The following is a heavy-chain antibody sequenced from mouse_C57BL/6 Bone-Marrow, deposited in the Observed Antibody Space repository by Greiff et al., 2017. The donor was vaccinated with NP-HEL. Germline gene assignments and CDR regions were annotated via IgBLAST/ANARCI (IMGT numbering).Heavy chain of an antibody. CDR3: AREETGSSFAY. J-gene: IGHJ3*01. CDR2: INPNNGGT. Sequence: EVQLQQSGPELVKPGASVKIPCKASGYTFTDYNMDWVKQSHGKSLEWIGDINPNNGGTIYNQKFKGKATLTVDKSSSTAYMELRSLTSEDTAVYYCAREETGSSFAYWGQGTLVTVSA. D-gene: IGHD4-1*01. V-gene: IGHV1-18*01. CDR1: GYTFTDYN.